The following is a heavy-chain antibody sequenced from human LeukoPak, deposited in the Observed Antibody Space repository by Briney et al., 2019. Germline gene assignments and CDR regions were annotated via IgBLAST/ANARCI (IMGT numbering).Heavy chain of an antibody. J-gene: IGHJ6*03. V-gene: IGHV4-4*07. CDR2: ISSSGSA. D-gene: IGHD1-1*01. Sequence: SQTLSLTCTVSGGSLSSYYWNWIRQPSGKGLEWIGRISSSGSANYNPSLTGRVTLSVDTSKNPLSLLLNSVTAADPAVFYCATEPTRTPYYYMDVWGKGTTVIVSS. CDR3: ATEPTRTPYYYMDV. CDR1: GGSLSSYY.